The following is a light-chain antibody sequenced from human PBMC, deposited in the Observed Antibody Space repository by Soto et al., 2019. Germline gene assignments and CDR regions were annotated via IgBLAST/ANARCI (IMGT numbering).Light chain of an antibody. J-gene: IGKJ5*01. CDR1: QSLLYNNTYNY. CDR2: FGS. V-gene: IGKV2-28*01. CDR3: MQALQRLT. Sequence: EIVMTQSPLTLPVTPGEPASISCRSSQSLLYNNTYNYLDWYVQKPVQSPQLLIYFGSNRAPGVPDRFSGSGSGTDFTLKINRVEAEDVGTYYCMQALQRLTFGQGTRLEIQ.